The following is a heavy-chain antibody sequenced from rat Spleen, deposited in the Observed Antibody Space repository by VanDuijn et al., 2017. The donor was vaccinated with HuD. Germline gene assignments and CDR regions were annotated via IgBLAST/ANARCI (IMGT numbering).Heavy chain of an antibody. CDR3: TRGGEPRS. CDR1: GFSFSNYD. D-gene: IGHD5-1*01. Sequence: EVQLVESGGGLVQPGRSLKLSCAASGFSFSNYDVAWVRQAPRKGLEWVASISPSGGSTYYRDSVKGRFTVSRDNAKSTLYLHMNSLRSEDTATYFCTRGGEPRSWGQGVMVTVSS. J-gene: IGHJ2*01. CDR2: ISPSGGST. V-gene: IGHV5-27*01.